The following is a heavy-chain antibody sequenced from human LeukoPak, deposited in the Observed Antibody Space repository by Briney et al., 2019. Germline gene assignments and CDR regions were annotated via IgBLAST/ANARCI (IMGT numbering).Heavy chain of an antibody. CDR3: ARGVREYQLLYYYYYGMDV. CDR2: MNPNSGNT. V-gene: IGHV1-8*01. CDR1: GYTFTSYD. D-gene: IGHD2-2*01. Sequence: ASVKVSCKASGYTFTSYDINWVRQATGQGLEWMGWMNPNSGNTGYAQKFQGRVTMTRNTSISTAYMELSSLRSEDTAVYYCARGVREYQLLYYYYYGMDVWGQGTTVTVSS. J-gene: IGHJ6*02.